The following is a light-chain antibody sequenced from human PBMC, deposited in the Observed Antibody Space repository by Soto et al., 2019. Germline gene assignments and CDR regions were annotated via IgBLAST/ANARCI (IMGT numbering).Light chain of an antibody. CDR3: QQSSGAPWT. CDR1: QSISSY. CDR2: AAS. Sequence: DIQMTQSPSSLSASVGDRVTITCRASQSISSYLNWYQQKLGKVPKVLIYAASTLQSGVPSRFSGSGSGTDFTLTISSLQPEDFATYYCQQSSGAPWTFGQGTKVEI. V-gene: IGKV1-39*01. J-gene: IGKJ1*01.